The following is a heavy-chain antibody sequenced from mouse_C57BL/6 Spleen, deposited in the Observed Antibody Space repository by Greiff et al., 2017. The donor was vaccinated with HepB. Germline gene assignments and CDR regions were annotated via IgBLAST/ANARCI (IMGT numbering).Heavy chain of an antibody. CDR2: IHPNSGST. D-gene: IGHD2-3*01. CDR3: ARWNVYDGYY. V-gene: IGHV1-64*01. J-gene: IGHJ2*01. Sequence: QVHVKQPGAELVKPGASVKLSCKASGYTFTSYWMHWVKQRPGQGLEWIGMIHPNSGSTNYNEKFKSKATLTVDKSSSTAYMQLSSLTSEDSAVYYCARWNVYDGYYWGQGTTLTVSS. CDR1: GYTFTSYW.